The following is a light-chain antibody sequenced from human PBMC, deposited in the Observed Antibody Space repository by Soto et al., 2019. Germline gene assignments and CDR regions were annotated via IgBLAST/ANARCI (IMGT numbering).Light chain of an antibody. CDR1: QSVSSGW. CDR3: QQYGSSPPYT. Sequence: EIVLTQSPGTLSLSPGERATLSCRASQSVSSGWLAWYQQRPGQAPSLLIYGASSRATDIPDRFSGSGSGTDFTLTISRLEPEDFAVYYCQQYGSSPPYTFGQGTNLEIK. CDR2: GAS. J-gene: IGKJ2*01. V-gene: IGKV3-20*01.